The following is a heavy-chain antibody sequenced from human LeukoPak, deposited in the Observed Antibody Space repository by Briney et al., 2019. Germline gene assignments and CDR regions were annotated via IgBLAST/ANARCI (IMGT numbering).Heavy chain of an antibody. CDR2: FDPEDDET. V-gene: IGHV1-24*01. CDR1: GYTLTALS. CDR3: ATALTYDSSGYLTMGFDY. D-gene: IGHD3-22*01. Sequence: ASVKVSCKVSGYTLTALSIYWVRQAPGRGPEWMGGFDPEDDETIYAQKFQGRVTMTEDTSTDTAYMELSSLRSEDTAVYYCATALTYDSSGYLTMGFDYWGQGTLVTVSS. J-gene: IGHJ4*02.